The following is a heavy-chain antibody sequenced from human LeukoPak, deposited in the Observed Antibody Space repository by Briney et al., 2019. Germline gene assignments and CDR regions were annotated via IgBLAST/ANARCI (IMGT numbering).Heavy chain of an antibody. Sequence: ASVKVSCKASGYRFDNYYLHWVRQAPGEGLEWMGWLNPDSGETKYVEKFQGRVTMTRDTSISTAYMELSRLRSDDTAVYYCARDAAPYYYDSSFDPWGQGTLVTVSS. J-gene: IGHJ5*02. CDR2: LNPDSGET. CDR1: GYRFDNYY. D-gene: IGHD3-22*01. V-gene: IGHV1-2*02. CDR3: ARDAAPYYYDSSFDP.